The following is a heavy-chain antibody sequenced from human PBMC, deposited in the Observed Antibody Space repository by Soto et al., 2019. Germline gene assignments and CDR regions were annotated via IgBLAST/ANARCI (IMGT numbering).Heavy chain of an antibody. J-gene: IGHJ4*02. V-gene: IGHV3-64D*06. CDR1: GFTFSSYA. CDR2: ISSNGGST. Sequence: GGSLRLSCSASGFTFSSYAMHWVRQAPGKGLEYVSAISSNGGSTYYADSVKGRFTISRDNSKNTAYLQMSSLRPEDTAVYYCVKGEYYYDGSGYYPFDYWGQRRMVTVSS. CDR3: VKGEYYYDGSGYYPFDY. D-gene: IGHD3-22*01.